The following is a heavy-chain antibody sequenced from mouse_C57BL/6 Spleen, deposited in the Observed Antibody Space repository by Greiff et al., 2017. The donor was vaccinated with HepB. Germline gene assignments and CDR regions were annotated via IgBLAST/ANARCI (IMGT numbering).Heavy chain of an antibody. CDR3: ARDYGSSGYAMDY. D-gene: IGHD1-1*01. Sequence: QVQLQQPGAELVKPGASVKLSCKASGYTFTSYWMHWVKQRPGQGLEWIGMIHPNSGSTNYNEKFKSKATLTVDKSSSTAYMQLSSLTSEDSAVYYCARDYGSSGYAMDYWGQGTSVTVSS. CDR1: GYTFTSYW. J-gene: IGHJ4*01. CDR2: IHPNSGST. V-gene: IGHV1-64*01.